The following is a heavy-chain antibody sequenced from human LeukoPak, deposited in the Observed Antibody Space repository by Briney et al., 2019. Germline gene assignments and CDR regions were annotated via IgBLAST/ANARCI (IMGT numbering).Heavy chain of an antibody. V-gene: IGHV4-61*01. CDR1: GGSVSSGSYY. CDR3: GGGDWRGSSWYRGPGPMDV. CDR2: MLYSGST. Sequence: SETLSLTCTVSGGSVSSGSYYWSWFRQPPGKGLEWVAFMLYSGSTNHNPSLMGRVTIIVDTSKNQISLNLTSVTAADTAVYYWGGGDWRGSSWYRGPGPMDVLGQGTTVTVSS. D-gene: IGHD1-26*01. J-gene: IGHJ6*02.